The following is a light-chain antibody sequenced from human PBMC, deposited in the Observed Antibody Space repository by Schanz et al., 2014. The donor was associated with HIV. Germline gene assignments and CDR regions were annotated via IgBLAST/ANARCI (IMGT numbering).Light chain of an antibody. CDR1: NSDVGNYNF. Sequence: QSALTQPASVSGSPGQSITISCTGTNSDVGNYNFVSWYQQHPGKAPKLMIYDVSVRPSGVSHRFSGSKSDNTASLTISGLQAEDEADYYCSSYTSSSTRVFGGGTKVTVL. CDR2: DVS. CDR3: SSYTSSSTRV. J-gene: IGLJ2*01. V-gene: IGLV2-14*03.